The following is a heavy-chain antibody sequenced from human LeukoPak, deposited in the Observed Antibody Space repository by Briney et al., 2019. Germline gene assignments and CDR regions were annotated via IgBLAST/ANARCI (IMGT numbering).Heavy chain of an antibody. V-gene: IGHV4-59*01. CDR3: ARDRQYYYDSPSDAFDI. Sequence: SETLSLTCTVSGGSISSYYWSWIRQPPGKALEWIGYIYYSGSTNYNPSLKSRVTISVDTSKNQFSLKLSSVTAADTAVYYCARDRQYYYDSPSDAFDIWGQGTMVTVSS. J-gene: IGHJ3*02. CDR2: IYYSGST. D-gene: IGHD3-22*01. CDR1: GGSISSYY.